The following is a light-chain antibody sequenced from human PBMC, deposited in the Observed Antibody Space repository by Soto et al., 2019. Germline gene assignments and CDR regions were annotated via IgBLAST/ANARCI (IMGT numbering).Light chain of an antibody. Sequence: QSVLTQPPSASGTPGQRVTIACSGGTSNIGTNAVNWYQHRPSTAPSVLIYSDLQRPPGVPDRFSGSKSGTSASLAISGLQSEDEADYFCVAWDERLDGPVFGGGTALTVL. CDR2: SDL. V-gene: IGLV1-44*01. J-gene: IGLJ2*01. CDR1: TSNIGTNA. CDR3: VAWDERLDGPV.